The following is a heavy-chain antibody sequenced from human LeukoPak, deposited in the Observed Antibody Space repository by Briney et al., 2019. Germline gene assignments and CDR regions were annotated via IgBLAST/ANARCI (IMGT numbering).Heavy chain of an antibody. CDR3: ARRNILTEGEAFDI. CDR2: IYNSRNT. CDR1: GGSFSGYY. V-gene: IGHV4-59*08. J-gene: IGHJ3*02. Sequence: PSETLSLTCAVYGGSFSGYYWSWIRQPPGKGLEWIGYIYNSRNTNYNPSLKSRVTISVGTSENQFSLKLNSVTAADTAVYFCARRNILTEGEAFDIWCQGTMVTVSS. D-gene: IGHD3-9*01.